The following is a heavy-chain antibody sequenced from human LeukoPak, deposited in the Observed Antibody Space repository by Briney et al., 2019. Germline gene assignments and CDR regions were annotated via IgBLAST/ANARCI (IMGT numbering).Heavy chain of an antibody. J-gene: IGHJ4*02. CDR2: ISTNTGNP. V-gene: IGHV7-4-1*02. Sequence: ASVKVSCKASGYTFTSYAMNWVRQAPGQGLEWMGWISTNTGNPTYAQGFTGRFVFSLDTSVSTAYLQISSLKAEDTAVYYCARDRYYDILTGYYPLDYWGQGTLVTVSS. CDR3: ARDRYYDILTGYYPLDY. CDR1: GYTFTSYA. D-gene: IGHD3-9*01.